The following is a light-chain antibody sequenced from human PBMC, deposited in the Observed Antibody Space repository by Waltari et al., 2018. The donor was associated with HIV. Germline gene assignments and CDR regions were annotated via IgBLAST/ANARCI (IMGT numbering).Light chain of an antibody. CDR2: KAS. J-gene: IGKJ2*01. V-gene: IGKV1-5*03. CDR1: QSISSW. CDR3: QQYDNYSYT. Sequence: DIQMTQSPSTLSASVGDRVTITCRASQSISSWLAWYQQKPGKAPKLLIYKASSLESGVPSRFSGSGSGTEFTLTISSLQPDDFATYYCQQYDNYSYTVGQGTKLEIK.